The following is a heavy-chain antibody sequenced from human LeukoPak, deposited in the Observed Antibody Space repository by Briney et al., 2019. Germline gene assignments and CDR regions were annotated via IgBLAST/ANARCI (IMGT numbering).Heavy chain of an antibody. CDR3: ARGLGYCSGGSCYSTHFDY. Sequence: GESLRISCKGSGYSFTSCWIGWVRQMPGKGLEWMGIIYPGDSDTRYTPSFRGQVTISADKSISTAYLQWSSLKASDTAMHYCARGLGYCSGGSCYSTHFDYWGQGTLVTVSS. CDR2: IYPGDSDT. CDR1: GYSFTSCW. V-gene: IGHV5-51*01. D-gene: IGHD2-15*01. J-gene: IGHJ4*02.